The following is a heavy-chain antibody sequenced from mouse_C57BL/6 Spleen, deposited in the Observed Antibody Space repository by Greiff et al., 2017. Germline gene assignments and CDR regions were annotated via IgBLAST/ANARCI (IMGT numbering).Heavy chain of an antibody. D-gene: IGHD2-3*01. CDR3: ARAGLYEGYPLDV. CDR1: GYTFTDYY. V-gene: IGHV1-26*01. CDR2: INPNNGGT. J-gene: IGHJ1*03. Sequence: VQLQQSGPELVKPGASVTISCKASGYTFTDYYMNWVKQSHGQRLEWIGDINPNNGGTSSHQKFKGKATLTVDKSSSTAYMELRSLTSEASAVYYWARAGLYEGYPLDVWGTGTTVTVSS.